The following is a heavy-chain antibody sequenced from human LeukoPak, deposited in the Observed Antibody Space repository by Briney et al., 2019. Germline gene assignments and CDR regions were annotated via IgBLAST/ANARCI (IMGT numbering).Heavy chain of an antibody. CDR2: ISGGGGST. Sequence: GGSLRLSCAASGFTFSSYGMSWVRQAPGKGLEWVSAISGGGGSTYYADSVKGRFTISRDNSKNTLYLQMNSLRAEDTAVYYCARCNRGCNSTSCPVYYMDVWGKGTTVTVSS. CDR3: ARCNRGCNSTSCPVYYMDV. J-gene: IGHJ6*03. V-gene: IGHV3-23*01. CDR1: GFTFSSYG. D-gene: IGHD2-2*01.